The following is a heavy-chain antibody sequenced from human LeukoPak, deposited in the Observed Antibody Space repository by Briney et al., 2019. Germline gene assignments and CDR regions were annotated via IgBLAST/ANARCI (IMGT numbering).Heavy chain of an antibody. J-gene: IGHJ6*02. V-gene: IGHV3-7*01. Sequence: GGSLRLSCAASGFPFNSYWMSWVRQAPGRGLEWVANIKEDGSEKFYVDSVKGRFTISRDNAKNSLFLQMTSLRAEDTAVHYCAKVSNYYGSGSSSRYYYYYGMDVWGQGTTATVSS. D-gene: IGHD3-10*01. CDR3: AKVSNYYGSGSSSRYYYYYGMDV. CDR2: IKEDGSEK. CDR1: GFPFNSYW.